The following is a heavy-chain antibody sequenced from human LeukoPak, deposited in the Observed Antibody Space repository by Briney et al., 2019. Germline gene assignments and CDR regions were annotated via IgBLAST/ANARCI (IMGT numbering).Heavy chain of an antibody. CDR3: VAGGGNFNY. J-gene: IGHJ4*02. V-gene: IGHV4-59*01. Sequence: PSETLSLTCSVSGGSISNYYWSWIRQPPGKGLEWLGHMSYSGSTSYNPSLKSRVTISVDTSKNQFSLKLSSVTAADTAVYYCVAGGGNFNYWGQGTLVTVSS. D-gene: IGHD2-15*01. CDR1: GGSISNYY. CDR2: MSYSGST.